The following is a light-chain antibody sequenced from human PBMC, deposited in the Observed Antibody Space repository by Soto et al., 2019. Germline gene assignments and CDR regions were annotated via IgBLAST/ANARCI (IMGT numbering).Light chain of an antibody. V-gene: IGKV3-15*01. J-gene: IGKJ5*01. Sequence: IVMTQSPDTLDVSXGEGATIWCRAVKSVRTDLAWYQQKAGQAXRLIIXGASTRATGIQERLIGSGSGKEFTLNISSLQSEEFAVYYCNQYNSWPPITVGQGTRLEIK. CDR3: NQYNSWPPIT. CDR1: KSVRTD. CDR2: GAS.